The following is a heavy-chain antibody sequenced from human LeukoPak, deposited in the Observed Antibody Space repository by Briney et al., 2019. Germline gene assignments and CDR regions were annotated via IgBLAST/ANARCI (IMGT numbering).Heavy chain of an antibody. V-gene: IGHV3-48*02. CDR2: ISSSSSTI. D-gene: IGHD5-12*01. Sequence: GGSLRLSCAASGFTFSSYEMNWVRQAPGKGLEWISYISSSSSTIYYADSVKGRFTISRDNAKNSLHLQMSSLRDEDTAVYFCARGYSGYVFDYWGQGTLVTVSS. CDR1: GFTFSSYE. J-gene: IGHJ4*02. CDR3: ARGYSGYVFDY.